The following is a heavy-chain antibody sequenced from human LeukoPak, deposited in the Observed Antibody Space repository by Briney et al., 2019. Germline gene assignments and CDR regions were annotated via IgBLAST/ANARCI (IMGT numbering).Heavy chain of an antibody. Sequence: PSETLSLTCTVSGGSISSGGYSWSWIRQHPGKGLEWIGYIYYSGSTYYNPSLKSRVTISVDTSKNQFSLKLSSVTAADTAVYYCARASGGGMDVWGQGTTVTVSS. V-gene: IGHV4-31*03. CDR2: IYYSGST. J-gene: IGHJ6*02. CDR3: ARASGGGMDV. CDR1: GGSISSGGYS.